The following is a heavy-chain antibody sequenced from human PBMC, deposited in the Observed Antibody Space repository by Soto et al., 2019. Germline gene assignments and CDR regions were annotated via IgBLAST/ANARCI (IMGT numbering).Heavy chain of an antibody. CDR3: AKTEVAYSGSFRQTQSY. D-gene: IGHD1-26*01. Sequence: GGSLRLSCAASGFTFSSYGMHWVRQAPGKGLEWVAVISYDGSNKYYADSVKGRFTISRDNSKNTLYLQMNSLRAEDTDVYYCAKTEVAYSGSFRQTQSYWGQGTLVTVSS. CDR2: ISYDGSNK. CDR1: GFTFSSYG. V-gene: IGHV3-30*18. J-gene: IGHJ4*02.